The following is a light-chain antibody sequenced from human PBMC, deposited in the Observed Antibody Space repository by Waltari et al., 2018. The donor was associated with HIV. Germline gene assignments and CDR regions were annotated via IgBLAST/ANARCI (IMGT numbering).Light chain of an antibody. CDR2: DAS. CDR3: QQRSNWPKT. Sequence: IVLTQSPATMSLSPGESATLSCRASQSVSSYLAWYQQKPGQAPRLLIYDASNRATGIPARFSGSGSGTDFTLTISSLEPEDFAVYYCQQRSNWPKTFGQGTKVEIK. V-gene: IGKV3-11*01. CDR1: QSVSSY. J-gene: IGKJ1*01.